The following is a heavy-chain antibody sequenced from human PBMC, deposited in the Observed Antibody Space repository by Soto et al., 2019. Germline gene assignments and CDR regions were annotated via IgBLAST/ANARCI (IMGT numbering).Heavy chain of an antibody. Sequence: GGSLRLSCAASGFTFNNFGMHWVRQAPDKGLEWVAALSYDGNNKYYADSVKGRFTISRDDSRNTLYLQMDSLRVEDTAVYFCARGGNILTGYYSSLDYWGQGTLVTVSS. V-gene: IGHV3-30*03. CDR3: ARGGNILTGYYSSLDY. J-gene: IGHJ4*02. CDR1: GFTFNNFG. D-gene: IGHD3-9*01. CDR2: LSYDGNNK.